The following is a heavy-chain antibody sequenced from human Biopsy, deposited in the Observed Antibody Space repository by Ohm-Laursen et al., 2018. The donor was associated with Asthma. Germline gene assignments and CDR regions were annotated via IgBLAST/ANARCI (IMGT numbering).Heavy chain of an antibody. Sequence: TLSLTCTVSGGSISSDYWSWLRQSPGKGLEWIGYTHNSGNTNYNPSLKSRVAISLDTSKNQFSLKLSSVTAADTAVYFCARRGGVRRYFDYWGQGTLVTVAS. V-gene: IGHV4-59*08. CDR2: THNSGNT. CDR1: GGSISSDY. CDR3: ARRGGVRRYFDY. D-gene: IGHD1-1*01. J-gene: IGHJ4*02.